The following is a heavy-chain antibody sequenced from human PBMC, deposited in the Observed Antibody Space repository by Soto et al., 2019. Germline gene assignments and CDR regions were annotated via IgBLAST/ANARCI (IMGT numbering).Heavy chain of an antibody. CDR2: ISGSGGST. CDR1: GFTFSIYA. D-gene: IGHD6-13*01. Sequence: GGSLRLSCAAAGFTFSIYAMSWVRQALGKGLEWVSAISGSGGSTYYADSVKGRFTISRDNSKNTLYLQMNSLRADDTAVYYCAKATRGGAATLIRDYWGQGTLVTVSS. J-gene: IGHJ4*02. V-gene: IGHV3-23*01. CDR3: AKATRGGAATLIRDY.